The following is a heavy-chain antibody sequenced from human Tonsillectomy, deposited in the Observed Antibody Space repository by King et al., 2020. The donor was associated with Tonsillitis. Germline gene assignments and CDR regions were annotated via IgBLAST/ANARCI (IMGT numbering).Heavy chain of an antibody. V-gene: IGHV3-21*01. CDR2: ISSSSIYI. CDR1: GLPFSSYS. Sequence: VQLVQSGGGLVKPGESLRPSCAASGLPFSSYSMNWFRQAPGKGLEWAPSISSSSIYIYYADSVKGRFTISRDNAKNSLSLQMNSLRAEDTAVYYCARDIRPPYYFDYWGQGTLVTVSS. CDR3: ARDIRPPYYFDY. D-gene: IGHD1-14*01. J-gene: IGHJ4*02.